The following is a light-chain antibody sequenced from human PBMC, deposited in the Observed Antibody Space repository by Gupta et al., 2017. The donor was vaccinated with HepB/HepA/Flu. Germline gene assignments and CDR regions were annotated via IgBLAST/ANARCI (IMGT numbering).Light chain of an antibody. CDR2: GAS. Sequence: EIVLPQSPATLSVSTAERATVSCRASQSVSSNLAWYQQKPGQAPRLLIYGASTRAIGIPARFSGSGSGTEFTLKISRVESEDVVVYYCKQYQAGPFTFGPGTKVDFK. CDR3: KQYQAGPFT. V-gene: IGKV3-15*01. CDR1: QSVSSN. J-gene: IGKJ3*01.